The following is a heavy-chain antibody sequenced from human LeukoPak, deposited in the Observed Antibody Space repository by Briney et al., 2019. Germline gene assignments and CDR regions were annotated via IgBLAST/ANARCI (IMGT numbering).Heavy chain of an antibody. CDR3: AKDAQGGSLDY. Sequence: GGSLRLSCAASGFTFSSYGMHWVRQAPGKGLEWVAVISYDGSNKYYADSVKGRFTISRDNSKNTLYLQMNSLRAEDTAVYYCAKDAQGGSLDYWGQGTRVTVSS. CDR2: ISYDGSNK. CDR1: GFTFSSYG. D-gene: IGHD3-16*01. V-gene: IGHV3-30*18. J-gene: IGHJ4*02.